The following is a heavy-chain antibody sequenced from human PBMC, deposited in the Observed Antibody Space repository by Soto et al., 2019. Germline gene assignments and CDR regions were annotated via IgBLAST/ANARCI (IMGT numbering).Heavy chain of an antibody. CDR3: ARGEIIITFGGVIVRPFDY. D-gene: IGHD3-16*02. J-gene: IGHJ4*02. CDR1: GFTFSSYG. Sequence: QVQLVESGGGVVQPGRSLRLSCAASGFTFSSYGMHWVRQAPGKGLERVAVIWYDGSNKYYADSVKGRFTISRDNSKNTLYLQMNSLRAEYTAVYYCARGEIIITFGGVIVRPFDYWGQGTLVTVSS. V-gene: IGHV3-33*01. CDR2: IWYDGSNK.